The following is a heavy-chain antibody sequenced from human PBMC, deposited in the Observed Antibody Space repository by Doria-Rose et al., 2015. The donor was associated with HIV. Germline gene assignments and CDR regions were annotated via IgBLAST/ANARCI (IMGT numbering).Heavy chain of an antibody. CDR2: IFYTGST. J-gene: IGHJ4*02. CDR1: GGSISHYY. CDR3: ARVLSGTYDY. V-gene: IGHV4-59*01. Sequence: QVQLQESGPGLVKPSETLSLTCSVSGGSISHYYWSWIRQPPGKGLEYIGDIFYTGSTNFSPYLQSRVSISIDTSKNKFSLRLSSVTAADTAVYYCARVLSGTYDYWGQGTLVTVSS. D-gene: IGHD1-26*01.